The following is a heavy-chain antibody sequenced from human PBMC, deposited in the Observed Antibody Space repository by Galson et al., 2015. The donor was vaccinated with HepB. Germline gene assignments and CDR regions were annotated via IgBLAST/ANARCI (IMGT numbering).Heavy chain of an antibody. CDR2: ISSSSSTI. CDR3: ARDSPNLVVVVVAAMGRKENYFDY. V-gene: IGHV3-48*02. D-gene: IGHD2-15*01. J-gene: IGHJ4*02. CDR1: GFTFSSYS. Sequence: SLRLSCAASGFTFSSYSMNWVRQAPGKGLEWVSYISSSSSTIYYADSVKGRFTISRDNAKNSLYLQMNSLRDEDTAVYYCARDSPNLVVVVVAAMGRKENYFDYWGQGTLVTVSS.